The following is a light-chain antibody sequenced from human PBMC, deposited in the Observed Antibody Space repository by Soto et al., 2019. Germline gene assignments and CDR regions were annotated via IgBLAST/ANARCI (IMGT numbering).Light chain of an antibody. CDR3: QSYDISLSVV. CDR2: GTS. Sequence: QAVVTQPPSVSGAPGQRVTISCTGSSSSIGAGYDVHWYQQLPGAAPKLLIYGTSNRPSGVPDRFSGSKSGTSASLAITGLQADDEADYFCQSYDISLSVVFGGGTKLTVL. V-gene: IGLV1-40*01. CDR1: SSSIGAGYD. J-gene: IGLJ3*02.